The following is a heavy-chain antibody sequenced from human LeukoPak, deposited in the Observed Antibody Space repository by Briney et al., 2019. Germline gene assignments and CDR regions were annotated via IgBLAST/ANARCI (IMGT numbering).Heavy chain of an antibody. D-gene: IGHD3-16*01. Sequence: GGSLRLSCAASGFTVSSRYMSWVRQVPGTGLEWVSVISSGGSTYYADSVKGRFTISRDNSKNTLYLQMNSPRVEDTAVYYCAVSVYSPGGFDYWGQGTLVTVSS. J-gene: IGHJ4*02. CDR2: ISSGGST. CDR1: GFTVSSRY. CDR3: AVSVYSPGGFDY. V-gene: IGHV3-53*01.